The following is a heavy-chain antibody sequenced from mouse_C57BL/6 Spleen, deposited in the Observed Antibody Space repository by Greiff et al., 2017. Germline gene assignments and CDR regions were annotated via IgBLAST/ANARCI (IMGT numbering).Heavy chain of an antibody. J-gene: IGHJ2*01. CDR2: INPGSGGT. V-gene: IGHV1-54*01. CDR1: GYAFTNYL. Sequence: QVHVKQSGAELVRPGTSVKVSCKASGYAFTNYLIEWVKQRPGQGLEWIGVINPGSGGTNYNEKFKGKATLTADKSSSTAYMQLSSLTSEDSAVYFCARGGTGTGYFDYWGQGTTLTVSS. CDR3: ARGGTGTGYFDY. D-gene: IGHD4-1*01.